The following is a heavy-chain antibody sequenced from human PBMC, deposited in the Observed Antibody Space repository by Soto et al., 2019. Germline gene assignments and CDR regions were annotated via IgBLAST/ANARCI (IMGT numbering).Heavy chain of an antibody. D-gene: IGHD5-18*01. V-gene: IGHV3-23*01. CDR1: GFTFSSYA. CDR3: AKVNTAMYYYYGMDV. Sequence: GGSLRLSCAASGFTFSSYAMSWVRQAPGKGLEWVSAISGSGGNTYYADSVKGRFTISRDNSKNTLYLQMNSLRAEDTAVYYCAKVNTAMYYYYGMDVWGQGTTVTVSS. CDR2: ISGSGGNT. J-gene: IGHJ6*02.